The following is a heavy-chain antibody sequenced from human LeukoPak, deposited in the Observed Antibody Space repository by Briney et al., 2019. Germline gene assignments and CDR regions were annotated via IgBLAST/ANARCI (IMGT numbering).Heavy chain of an antibody. D-gene: IGHD3-22*01. Sequence: GGSLRLSCAASGFTFSSYAMSWVRQAPGKGLEWVSAISGSGGSTYYADSVKGRFTISRDNSKNTLYLQMNSLRAEDTAVYYCAKASSYYDSSGRLFDYWGQGTLVTVSS. V-gene: IGHV3-23*01. CDR1: GFTFSSYA. J-gene: IGHJ4*02. CDR3: AKASSYYDSSGRLFDY. CDR2: ISGSGGST.